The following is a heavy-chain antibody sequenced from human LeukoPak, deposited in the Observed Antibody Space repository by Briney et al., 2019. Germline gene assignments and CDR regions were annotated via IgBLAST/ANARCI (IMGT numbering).Heavy chain of an antibody. CDR2: IRFDGSNK. J-gene: IGHJ4*02. Sequence: GGSLRLSCAASGFTFSNFGVHWVRQAPGKGLEWVAFIRFDGSNKYYRDSVKGRFTISRDNSKSTLYVQLDYLRTEDTAVYYCAKEPKEWELPDYWGQGTLVTVSS. CDR1: GFTFSNFG. D-gene: IGHD1-26*01. CDR3: AKEPKEWELPDY. V-gene: IGHV3-30*02.